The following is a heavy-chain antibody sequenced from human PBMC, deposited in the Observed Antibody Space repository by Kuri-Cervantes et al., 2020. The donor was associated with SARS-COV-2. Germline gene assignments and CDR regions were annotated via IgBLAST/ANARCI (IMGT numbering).Heavy chain of an antibody. J-gene: IGHJ4*02. Sequence: SETLSLTCAVDGGSFSGYYWSWIRQPPGKGLEWIGEINHSGSTNYNPSLKSRVTISVDTSKNQFSLKLSSVTAADTAVYYCARGLPPRYNWNQRRGGYFDYWGQGTLVTGSS. CDR2: INHSGST. V-gene: IGHV4-34*01. CDR3: ARGLPPRYNWNQRRGGYFDY. CDR1: GGSFSGYY. D-gene: IGHD1-1*01.